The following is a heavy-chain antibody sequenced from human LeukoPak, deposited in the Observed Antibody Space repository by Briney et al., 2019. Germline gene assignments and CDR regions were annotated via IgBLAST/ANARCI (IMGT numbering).Heavy chain of an antibody. CDR3: ARDSRENDFWSGYYPTGAFDI. CDR1: GFTFSSYG. V-gene: IGHV3-30*02. D-gene: IGHD3-3*01. Sequence: GGSLRLSCAASGFTFSSYGMHWVRQAPGKGLEWVAFTRYDGNNKYYADSVKGRYTISRDNSLNTMYLQMNSLRPEDTAIYYCARDSRENDFWSGYYPTGAFDIWGQGTMVTVSS. J-gene: IGHJ3*02. CDR2: TRYDGNNK.